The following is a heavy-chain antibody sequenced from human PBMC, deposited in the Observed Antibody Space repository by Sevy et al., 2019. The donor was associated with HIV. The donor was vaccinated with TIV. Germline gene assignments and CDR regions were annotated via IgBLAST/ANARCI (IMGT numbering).Heavy chain of an antibody. CDR1: GFSFSEFW. J-gene: IGHJ4*02. CDR2: VNPDGSRI. D-gene: IGHD5-18*01. Sequence: GGSLRLSCAASGFSFSEFWMTWVRQAPGKGLERIAIVNPDGSRIHYVDSVRGRFTISRENTKNSLYLQMNSLTVDDSAVYFCARDRAYSALDYWGQGTLVTVSS. CDR3: ARDRAYSALDY. V-gene: IGHV3-7*01.